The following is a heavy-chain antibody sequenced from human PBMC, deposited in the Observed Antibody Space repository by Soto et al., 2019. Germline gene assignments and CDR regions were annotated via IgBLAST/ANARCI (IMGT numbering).Heavy chain of an antibody. J-gene: IGHJ6*02. V-gene: IGHV4-4*02. Sequence: QVQLQESGPGLVKPSGTLSLTCAVSGGSITSNAWWSWVRQPPGKGLEWIGERYHSGSTNYNPSLKSRVAISVDESKNQCSLRLSSVTAADTAIYYCARGIFTSYHGMDVWGQGTTVTVSS. CDR1: GGSITSNAW. CDR3: ARGIFTSYHGMDV. CDR2: RYHSGST. D-gene: IGHD2-15*01.